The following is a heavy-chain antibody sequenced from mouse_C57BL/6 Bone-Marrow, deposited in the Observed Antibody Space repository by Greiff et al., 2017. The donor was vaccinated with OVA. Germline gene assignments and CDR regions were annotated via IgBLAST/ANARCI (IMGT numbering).Heavy chain of an antibody. J-gene: IGHJ1*03. CDR3: ARDYYGRWYFDV. Sequence: VQLQESGPELVKPGASVKISCKASGYAFSSSWMNWVKQRPGKGLEWIGRIYPGDGDTNYNGKFKGKATLTADKSSSTAYMQLRRLTSEDSAVYFCARDYYGRWYFDVWGTGTTVTVSS. V-gene: IGHV1-82*01. CDR1: GYAFSSSW. D-gene: IGHD1-1*01. CDR2: IYPGDGDT.